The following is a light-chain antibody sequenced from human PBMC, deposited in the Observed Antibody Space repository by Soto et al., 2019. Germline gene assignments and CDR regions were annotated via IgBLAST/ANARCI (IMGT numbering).Light chain of an antibody. CDR1: QSISSY. V-gene: IGKV1-39*01. J-gene: IGKJ1*01. Sequence: DIQMTQSPSSLSASVGDRVTITCRASQSISSYLNWYQQKPGKAPKLLIYAAYNLQSGVPSRFSGSGSGTEFTLTISSLQPDDFATYYCQQYNSQKTFGQGTKVDIK. CDR2: AAY. CDR3: QQYNSQKT.